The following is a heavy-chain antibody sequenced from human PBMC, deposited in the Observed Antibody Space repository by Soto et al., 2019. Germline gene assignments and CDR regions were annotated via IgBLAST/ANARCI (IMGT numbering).Heavy chain of an antibody. Sequence: GGSLRLSCAASGFTFSDYYMTWIRQAPGKGLEWVSYISTTGGYTNYADSLKGRFIISRDNARKSVYLQMNSLRAEDTALYYCAKGRSYYYYGVDVWGQGTTVTVSS. CDR3: AKGRSYYYYGVDV. CDR1: GFTFSDYY. CDR2: ISTTGGYT. J-gene: IGHJ6*02. V-gene: IGHV3-11*05.